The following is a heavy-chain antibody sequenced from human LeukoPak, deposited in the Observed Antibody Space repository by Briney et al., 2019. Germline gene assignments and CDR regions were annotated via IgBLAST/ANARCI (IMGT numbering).Heavy chain of an antibody. J-gene: IGHJ4*02. CDR3: AKERSEVVVAATNY. V-gene: IGHV3-23*01. Sequence: GRSLRLSCAASGFTFNSYAMTWVRQAAGKRLECVSSITGGGDTTYYADSVRGRFTISRDNSKNTLSLQINSLRAEDTAVYYCAKERSEVVVAATNYWGQGTLVTVSS. D-gene: IGHD2-15*01. CDR1: GFTFNSYA. CDR2: ITGGGDTT.